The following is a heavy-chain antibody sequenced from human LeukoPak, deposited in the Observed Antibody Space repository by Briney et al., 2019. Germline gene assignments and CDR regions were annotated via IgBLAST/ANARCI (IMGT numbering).Heavy chain of an antibody. CDR1: GGSISSYY. CDR2: IYYSGST. J-gene: IGHJ1*01. D-gene: IGHD3-22*01. V-gene: IGHV4-59*12. CDR3: ARSGYYDSSNQH. Sequence: PSETLSLTCTVSGGSISSYYWSWIRQPPGKGLEWIGYIYYSGSTNYNPSLKSRVTISVDTSKNQFSLKLSSVTAADTAVYYCARSGYYDSSNQHWGQGTLVTVSS.